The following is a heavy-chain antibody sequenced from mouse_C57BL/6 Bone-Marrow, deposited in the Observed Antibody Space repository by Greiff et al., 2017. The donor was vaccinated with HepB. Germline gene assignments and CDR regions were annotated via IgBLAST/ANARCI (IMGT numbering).Heavy chain of an antibody. CDR1: GYTFTSYG. J-gene: IGHJ3*01. CDR2: IYPRSGNT. V-gene: IGHV1-81*01. Sequence: QVHVKQSGAELARPGASVKLSCKASGYTFTSYGISWVKQRTGQGLEWIGEIYPRSGNTYYNEKFKGKATLTADKSSSTAYMELRSLTSEDSAVYFCARAPYYYGSSSLAYWGQGTLVTVSA. D-gene: IGHD1-1*01. CDR3: ARAPYYYGSSSLAY.